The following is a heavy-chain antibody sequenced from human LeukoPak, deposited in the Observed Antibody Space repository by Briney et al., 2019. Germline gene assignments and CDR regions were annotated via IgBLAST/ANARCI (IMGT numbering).Heavy chain of an antibody. CDR1: GGSISSYY. Sequence: SETLSLTCTVFGGSISSYYWSWIRQPPGKELEWIGYIYYSGSTNYNPSLKSRVTISVDTSKNQFSLKLSSVTAADTAVYYCARVPQLGNPVHWYFDLWGRGTLVTVSS. J-gene: IGHJ2*01. D-gene: IGHD7-27*01. V-gene: IGHV4-59*01. CDR2: IYYSGST. CDR3: ARVPQLGNPVHWYFDL.